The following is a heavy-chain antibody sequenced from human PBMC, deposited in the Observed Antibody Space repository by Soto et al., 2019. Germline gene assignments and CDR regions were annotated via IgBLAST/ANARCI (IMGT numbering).Heavy chain of an antibody. D-gene: IGHD2-15*01. CDR3: ARELEYCSGGSCYAAFDI. CDR2: IYYSGST. CDR1: GGSISSYY. Sequence: SETLSLTCTVSGGSISSYYWSWIRQPPGKGPEWIGYIYYSGSTNYNPSLKSRVTISVDTSKNQFSLKLSSVTAADTAVYYCARELEYCSGGSCYAAFDIWGQGTMVTVSS. J-gene: IGHJ3*02. V-gene: IGHV4-59*01.